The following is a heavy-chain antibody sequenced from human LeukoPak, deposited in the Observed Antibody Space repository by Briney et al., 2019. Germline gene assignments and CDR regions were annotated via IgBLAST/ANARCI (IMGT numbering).Heavy chain of an antibody. D-gene: IGHD3-10*01. J-gene: IGHJ4*02. V-gene: IGHV3-48*01. CDR2: ISSDSGTI. Sequence: PGGSLRLSCAASGFIFSSYAMNWVRQAPEKGLEWISYISSDSGTIYYADSMKGRFTISRDNARNSLYLQMNSLRAEDTAVYYCARDKKGIDYWGQGTLVTVSS. CDR1: GFIFSSYA. CDR3: ARDKKGIDY.